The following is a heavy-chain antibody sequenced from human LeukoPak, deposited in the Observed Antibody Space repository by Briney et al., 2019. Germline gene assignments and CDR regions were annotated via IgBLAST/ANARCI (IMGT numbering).Heavy chain of an antibody. Sequence: EASVKVSCKASGYTFTGYYMHWVRQAPGQGLEWMGWINPNSGGTNYAQKFQGRVTMTRDTSISTAYMELSSLRSEDTAVYYCARGSFLTHAYYYDSSGYYRFDYWGQGTLVTVSS. J-gene: IGHJ4*02. D-gene: IGHD3-22*01. CDR1: GYTFTGYY. CDR3: ARGSFLTHAYYYDSSGYYRFDY. CDR2: INPNSGGT. V-gene: IGHV1-2*02.